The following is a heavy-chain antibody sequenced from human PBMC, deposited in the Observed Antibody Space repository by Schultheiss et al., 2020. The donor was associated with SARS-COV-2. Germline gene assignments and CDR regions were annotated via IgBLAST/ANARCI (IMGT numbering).Heavy chain of an antibody. Sequence: SETLSLTCTVSGGSISSYYWSWIRQPPGKGLEWIGEINHSGSTNYNPSLKSRVTMSVDTSKNQFSLKLSSVTAADTAVYFCAREGYTSGRCGAFDMWGQGTMVTVSS. CDR3: AREGYTSGRCGAFDM. CDR1: GGSISSYY. D-gene: IGHD2-15*01. V-gene: IGHV4-59*12. CDR2: INHSGST. J-gene: IGHJ3*02.